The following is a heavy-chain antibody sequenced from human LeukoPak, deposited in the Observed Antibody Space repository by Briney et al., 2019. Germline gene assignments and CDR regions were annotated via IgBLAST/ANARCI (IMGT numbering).Heavy chain of an antibody. V-gene: IGHV1-18*01. CDR2: ISPYNGNT. CDR1: GYTFTSYG. J-gene: IGHJ4*02. D-gene: IGHD5-24*01. Sequence: GASVKVSCKASGYTFTSYGISWVRQASGQGLEWTGWISPYNGNTNYAQKLQGRVTMTTDTSTTTAYMELRSLRSDDTAVYYCAREMATIVNQFDYWGQGTLVTVSS. CDR3: AREMATIVNQFDY.